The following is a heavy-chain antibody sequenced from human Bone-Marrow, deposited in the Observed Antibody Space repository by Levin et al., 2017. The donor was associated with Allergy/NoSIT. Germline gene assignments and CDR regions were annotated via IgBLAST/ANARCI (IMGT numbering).Heavy chain of an antibody. J-gene: IGHJ6*02. Sequence: SQTLSLTCTVSGGSITNYYWTWIRQPPGKGLEWIGYIYYSGIPNYSPSLKSRVTISIDTSKNQLSLRLNSVTAADTAVYYCARGGSGNHYELGYYYYAMDVWGQGTTVTVSS. CDR3: ARGGSGNHYELGYYYYAMDV. CDR1: GGSITNYY. V-gene: IGHV4-59*01. CDR2: IYYSGIP. D-gene: IGHD1-26*01.